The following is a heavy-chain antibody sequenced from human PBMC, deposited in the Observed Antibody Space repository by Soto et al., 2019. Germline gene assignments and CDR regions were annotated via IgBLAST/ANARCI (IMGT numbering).Heavy chain of an antibody. CDR1: GYTFTSYA. D-gene: IGHD3-3*01. J-gene: IGHJ6*02. V-gene: IGHV1-3*01. Sequence: GSSVKVSYRASGYTFTSYAMHWVRQAPGQRLEWMGWINAGNGNTKYSQKFQGRVTITRDTSASTAYMELSSLRSEDTAVYHCARDPTYYDFWSGWHYYGMDVWGQGTTVTVSS. CDR2: INAGNGNT. CDR3: ARDPTYYDFWSGWHYYGMDV.